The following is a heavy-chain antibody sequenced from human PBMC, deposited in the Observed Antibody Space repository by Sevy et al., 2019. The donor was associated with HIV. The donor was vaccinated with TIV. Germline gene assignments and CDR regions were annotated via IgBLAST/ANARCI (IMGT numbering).Heavy chain of an antibody. D-gene: IGHD2-2*01. V-gene: IGHV3-23*01. CDR1: GFTFSSYG. CDR3: AKGTVVVPAVIYYYYAMDV. Sequence: GGSLRLSCAASGFTFSSYGMSWVRQAPGKGLKWVSSISHSGGSTYYADSVKGRFTISRDNSKNTLYLQMNSLRAEDTAVYCAKGTVVVPAVIYYYYAMDVWGQGTTVTVSS. CDR2: ISHSGGST. J-gene: IGHJ6*02.